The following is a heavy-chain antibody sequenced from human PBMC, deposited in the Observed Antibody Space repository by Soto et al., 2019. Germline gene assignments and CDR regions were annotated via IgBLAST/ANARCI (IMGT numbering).Heavy chain of an antibody. V-gene: IGHV5-10-1*01. CDR2: IDPSDSYT. CDR3: ARALGGYCSGGSCYSGAHYYYGMDV. D-gene: IGHD2-15*01. CDR1: GYSFTSYW. J-gene: IGHJ6*02. Sequence: GESLKISCKGSGYSFTSYWISSVRQMPGKGLEWMGRIDPSDSYTNYSPSFQGHVTISADKSISTAYLQWSSLKASDTAMYYCARALGGYCSGGSCYSGAHYYYGMDVWGQGTTVTVSS.